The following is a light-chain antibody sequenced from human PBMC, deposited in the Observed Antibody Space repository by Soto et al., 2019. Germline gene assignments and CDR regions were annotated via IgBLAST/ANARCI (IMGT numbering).Light chain of an antibody. CDR1: SSNIANNA. J-gene: IGLJ1*01. V-gene: IGLV1-36*01. Sequence: QLVLTQPPSVSEAPGQRVTISCSGSSSNIANNAVNWYQQLPGKAPKLLIYYDDLLPSGVSERFSGSKSGTSASLAISGLQPEDEADYYCAIWDDSLNGYVFGTGTQLTVL. CDR3: AIWDDSLNGYV. CDR2: YDD.